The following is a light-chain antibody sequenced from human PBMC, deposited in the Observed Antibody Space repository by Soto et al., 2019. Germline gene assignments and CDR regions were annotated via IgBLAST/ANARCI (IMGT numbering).Light chain of an antibody. CDR2: DVS. CDR3: SSQGTSSTLV. J-gene: IGLJ2*01. V-gene: IGLV2-14*03. Sequence: QSALTQPASVSGSPGQMITISCTGTSSDVGYYNYVSWYQQHPGKAPNLMIYDVSNRPSGVSNRFPGSKSGNTASLTISGLQAEDEADYYCSSQGTSSTLVFGGGTQLPS. CDR1: SSDVGYYNY.